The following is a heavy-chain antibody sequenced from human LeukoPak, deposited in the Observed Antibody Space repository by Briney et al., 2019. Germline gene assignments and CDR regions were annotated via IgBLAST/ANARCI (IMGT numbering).Heavy chain of an antibody. Sequence: SKTVSLTCTVSGGSISSYFWSWIRQPPGKGLEWIGYIYYNGNSNYNPSLKSRVTISVDTSKNQFSLKLSSVTAADTAVYYCARQGITIFGALDYWGRGTLVTVSS. D-gene: IGHD3-3*01. CDR1: GGSISSYF. J-gene: IGHJ4*02. CDR3: ARQGITIFGALDY. V-gene: IGHV4-59*01. CDR2: IYYNGNS.